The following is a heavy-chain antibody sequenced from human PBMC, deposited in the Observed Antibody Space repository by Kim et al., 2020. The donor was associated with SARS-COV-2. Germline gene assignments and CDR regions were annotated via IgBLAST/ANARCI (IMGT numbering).Heavy chain of an antibody. Sequence: GNGNPIYSPKFQGRVTFTTDTSASTAYMELSFLRSEDSAVYYCLGGFYFDYWGQGTLVTVSS. J-gene: IGHJ4*02. D-gene: IGHD3-16*01. CDR2: GNGNP. V-gene: IGHV1-3*01. CDR3: LGGFYFDY.